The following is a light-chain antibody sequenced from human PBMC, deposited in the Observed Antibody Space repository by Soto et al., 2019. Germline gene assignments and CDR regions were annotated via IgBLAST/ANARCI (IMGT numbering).Light chain of an antibody. Sequence: EIVLTQSPATLSLSPGERATLSCRASPSVTNYLAWYQQKPGQAPRLLIYGAFNRAPGIPARFSGSGSGTDFTLTISSLEPEDFAVYYCQQRNIWPPVTFGQGTRLDMK. CDR3: QQRNIWPPVT. V-gene: IGKV3-11*01. CDR1: PSVTNY. J-gene: IGKJ5*01. CDR2: GAF.